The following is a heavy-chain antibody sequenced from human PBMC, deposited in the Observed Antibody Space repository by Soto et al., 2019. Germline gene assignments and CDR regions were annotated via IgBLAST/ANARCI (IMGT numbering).Heavy chain of an antibody. CDR3: AKDQGSSWYEIDY. Sequence: EVQLLESGGGLVQPGGSLRLSCAASGFTFSNYAVTWVRQAPGKGLEWVSTISGSGGSTYYADSVKGRFTISRDNSKNTLYLQMNSLRAEDTAVYYGAKDQGSSWYEIDYWGQGNLVTVSS. CDR1: GFTFSNYA. J-gene: IGHJ4*02. CDR2: ISGSGGST. V-gene: IGHV3-23*01. D-gene: IGHD6-13*01.